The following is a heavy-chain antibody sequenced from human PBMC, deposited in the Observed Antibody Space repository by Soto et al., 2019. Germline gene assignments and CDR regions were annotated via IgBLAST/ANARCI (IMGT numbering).Heavy chain of an antibody. J-gene: IGHJ4*02. CDR1: ELNLSIYD. V-gene: IGHV3-33*01. Sequence: WGSLSVSCVSSELNLSIYDMHWVRQAPGKGLEWVAVIWYDGSNKYYADSVKGRVAISRDNSKKTLYLQLNSLRAEDKAVYYCARESTLVFAYWGQGTMVTVSS. CDR2: IWYDGSNK. CDR3: ARESTLVFAY.